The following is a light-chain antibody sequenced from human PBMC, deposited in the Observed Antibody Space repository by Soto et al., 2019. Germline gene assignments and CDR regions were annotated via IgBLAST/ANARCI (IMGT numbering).Light chain of an antibody. V-gene: IGKV1-5*03. Sequence: DIQMTQSPFTLCGSVGDSDTITCRASQTISIWLAWYQQKPGKAPKLLIYKASTLKSGVPSRFSGSGSGTEFTLTISSLQPDDFATYYCQHYNSYSEAFGQGTNVDI. J-gene: IGKJ1*01. CDR1: QTISIW. CDR2: KAS. CDR3: QHYNSYSEA.